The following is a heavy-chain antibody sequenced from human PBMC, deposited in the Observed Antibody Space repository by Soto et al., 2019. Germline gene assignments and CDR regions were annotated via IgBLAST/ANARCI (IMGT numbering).Heavy chain of an antibody. V-gene: IGHV1-18*04. CDR2: ISASNGNR. CDR1: GYDFSSYG. D-gene: IGHD2-2*01. Sequence: QVQLVQSGAEVKKPGASVKVSCKASGYDFSSYGISWVRQAPGQGLEWMGWISASNGNRDYAQQFQGRVTMTSDTSRTTAYMELRSLRSDDTSVYYCVRDPQRNDYWGQGTLVNFSS. J-gene: IGHJ4*02. CDR3: VRDPQRNDY.